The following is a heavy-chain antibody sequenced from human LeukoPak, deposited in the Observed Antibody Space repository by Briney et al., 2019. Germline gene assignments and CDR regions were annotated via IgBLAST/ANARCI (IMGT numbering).Heavy chain of an antibody. CDR3: ARDDYDSSGYLFDY. CDR2: IAYDGSNK. CDR1: GFTFGRYA. D-gene: IGHD3-22*01. Sequence: PGGSLRLSCTASGFTFGRYAMHWLRQAPGKGLEWVAVIAYDGSNKYYADSVKGRFTISRDNSKNTLYLQMNSLRAEDTAVYYCARDDYDSSGYLFDYWGQGTLVTVSS. V-gene: IGHV3-30*04. J-gene: IGHJ4*02.